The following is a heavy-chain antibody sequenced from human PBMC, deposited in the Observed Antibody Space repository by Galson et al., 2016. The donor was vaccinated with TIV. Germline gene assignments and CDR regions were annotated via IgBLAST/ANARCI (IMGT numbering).Heavy chain of an antibody. V-gene: IGHV1-18*04. CDR1: GYSFLSYG. CDR2: ISAYNGDI. J-gene: IGHJ6*02. Sequence: SVKVSCKASGYSFLSYGMTWVRQAPGRGLEWLGWISAYNGDIKSARKFQGRVTMTTDTSTNTAYMELRSLGSDDTAVYYCGTELYCSSISCYYYYGLDVWGHGTTVTVSS. D-gene: IGHD2-2*01. CDR3: GTELYCSSISCYYYYGLDV.